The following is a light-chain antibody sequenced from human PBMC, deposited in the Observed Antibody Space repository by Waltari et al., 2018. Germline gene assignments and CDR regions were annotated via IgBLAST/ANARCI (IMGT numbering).Light chain of an antibody. V-gene: IGKV4-1*01. Sequence: EIVMTQSPESLAVSLGERATIHCKASQSVLKSSTNKNYLAWYQHRPGQPPKLLFYWSSTRESGVPDRFSTSGSGTDFTLTISSLQAEDVAVYYCQQYYSPPLTFGGGTKVEIK. CDR1: QSVLKSSTNKNY. CDR3: QQYYSPPLT. CDR2: WSS. J-gene: IGKJ4*01.